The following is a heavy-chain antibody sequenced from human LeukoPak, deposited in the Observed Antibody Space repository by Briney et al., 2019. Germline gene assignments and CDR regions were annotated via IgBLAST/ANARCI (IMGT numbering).Heavy chain of an antibody. J-gene: IGHJ4*02. CDR1: GGTFSSYA. CDR2: IIPIFGTA. CDR3: ASRYCSGGSCYLAYYFDY. V-gene: IGHV1-69*13. Sequence: SVKVSCKASGGTFSSYAISWVRQAPGHGLEWMGGIIPIFGTANYAQKFQGRVTITADESTSTAYMELSSLRSEDTAVYYCASRYCSGGSCYLAYYFDYWGQGTLVTVSS. D-gene: IGHD2-15*01.